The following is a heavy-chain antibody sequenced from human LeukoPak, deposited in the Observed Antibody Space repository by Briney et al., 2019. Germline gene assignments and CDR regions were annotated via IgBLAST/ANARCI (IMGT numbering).Heavy chain of an antibody. J-gene: IGHJ4*02. CDR3: ARATTIGIYFDY. D-gene: IGHD5-24*01. Sequence: SETLSLTCTVSGGSVSSGSHYWSWIRQPPGKGLEWIGYIFYSGSTNYNPSLKSRVTISVDTSKNQFSLKLTSVTAADTAVYYCARATTIGIYFDYWGQGTLVTVSS. CDR1: GGSVSSGSHY. V-gene: IGHV4-61*01. CDR2: IFYSGST.